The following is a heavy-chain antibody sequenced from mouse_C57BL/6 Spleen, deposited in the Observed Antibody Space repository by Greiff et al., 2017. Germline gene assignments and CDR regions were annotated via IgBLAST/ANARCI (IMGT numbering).Heavy chain of an antibody. V-gene: IGHV1-53*01. Sequence: QVQLQQPGTELVKPGASVKLSCKASGYTFTSYWMHWVKQRPGQGLEWIGNINPRNGGTNYNEKFKSKATLTVDKSSSTAYMQLRSLTSEDSAVYFCARGDYYYEDDWCFDVWGTGTTVTVSS. D-gene: IGHD1-1*01. CDR3: ARGDYYYEDDWCFDV. CDR1: GYTFTSYW. CDR2: INPRNGGT. J-gene: IGHJ1*03.